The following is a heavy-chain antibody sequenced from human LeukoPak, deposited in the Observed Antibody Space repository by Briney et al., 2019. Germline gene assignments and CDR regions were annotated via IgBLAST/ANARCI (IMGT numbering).Heavy chain of an antibody. J-gene: IGHJ4*02. CDR2: IKQDGSEK. Sequence: GGSLRLSCVASGFSFSSSWMSWVRQAPGKGLEWVANIKQDGSEKDYADSVKGRFTISRDNAKNSLYLQMNSLRAEDTAVYYCASMFNWNYGKDYWGQGTLVTVSS. V-gene: IGHV3-7*01. D-gene: IGHD1-7*01. CDR3: ASMFNWNYGKDY. CDR1: GFSFSSSW.